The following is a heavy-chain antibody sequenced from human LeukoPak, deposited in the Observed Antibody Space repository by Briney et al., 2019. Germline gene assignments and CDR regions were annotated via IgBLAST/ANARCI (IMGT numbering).Heavy chain of an antibody. CDR2: ISHDGAST. Sequence: GGSLRLSCAASGYTFYNYAVTWVRQAPGKGLEWVSSISHDGASTHYADSVKGRFTISRDNSKNTVFLQMDSLRAEDTAVYFCAKYGSGQLWLLGWYFDFWGRGTLVFVSS. J-gene: IGHJ2*01. V-gene: IGHV3-23*01. CDR3: AKYGSGQLWLLGWYFDF. CDR1: GYTFYNYA. D-gene: IGHD3-16*01.